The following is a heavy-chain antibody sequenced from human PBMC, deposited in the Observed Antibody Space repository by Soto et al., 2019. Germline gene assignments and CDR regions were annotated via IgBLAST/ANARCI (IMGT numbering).Heavy chain of an antibody. CDR1: GGSISSGGYY. CDR3: AKSPHNDSGGFHH. V-gene: IGHV4-31*03. CDR2: IYYTGIT. Sequence: PSETLSLTCTVSGGSISSGGYYWSWIRQHPGKGLEWIGYIYYTGITYYNPSLESRLTISLDTSKNQFSLYLSSVTAADTAVYYCAKSPHNDSGGFHHWGQGTLVTVSS. J-gene: IGHJ4*02. D-gene: IGHD3-22*01.